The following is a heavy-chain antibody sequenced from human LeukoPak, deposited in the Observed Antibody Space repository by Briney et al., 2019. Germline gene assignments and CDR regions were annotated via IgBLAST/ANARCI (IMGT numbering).Heavy chain of an antibody. CDR2: IIPLFGTA. CDR3: ARGFHYDSSGYYYFY. J-gene: IGHJ4*02. D-gene: IGHD3-22*01. Sequence: SVKVSCKASGGTFSSYATSWVRRAPGQGLEWMGGIIPLFGTANYAQKFQGRLTITTDESTSTAYMELSSLRSEDTAVYYCARGFHYDSSGYYYFYWGQGTLVTVSS. V-gene: IGHV1-69*05. CDR1: GGTFSSYA.